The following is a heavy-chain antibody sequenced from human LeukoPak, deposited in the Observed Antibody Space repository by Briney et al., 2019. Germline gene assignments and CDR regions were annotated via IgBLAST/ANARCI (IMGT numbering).Heavy chain of an antibody. V-gene: IGHV4-4*07. CDR2: IYTSGST. CDR3: ARDLRGTPTKGVPAAAMENFEDY. D-gene: IGHD2-2*01. J-gene: IGHJ4*02. CDR1: GGSISSYY. Sequence: SETLSLTCTVSGGSISSYYWSWIRQPAGKGLEWIGRIYTSGSTNYNPSLKSRVTMSVDTSKNQFSLKLSSVTAADTAVYYCARDLRGTPTKGVPAAAMENFEDYWGQGTLVTVSS.